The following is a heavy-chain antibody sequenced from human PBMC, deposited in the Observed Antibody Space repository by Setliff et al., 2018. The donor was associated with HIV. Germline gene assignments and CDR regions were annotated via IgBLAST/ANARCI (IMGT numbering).Heavy chain of an antibody. J-gene: IGHJ4*02. Sequence: ASVKVSCKPSGYTFTNYDINWVRQAAGQGLEWMGWMNPDSRNTGYAQRFEGSVTMTWDTSISTAYMELSRLTSDDTAVYYCAGVISQFSDWQKDYFQYWGQGTLVIVSS. CDR3: AGVISQFSDWQKDYFQY. V-gene: IGHV1-8*02. D-gene: IGHD3-9*01. CDR1: GYTFTNYD. CDR2: MNPDSRNT.